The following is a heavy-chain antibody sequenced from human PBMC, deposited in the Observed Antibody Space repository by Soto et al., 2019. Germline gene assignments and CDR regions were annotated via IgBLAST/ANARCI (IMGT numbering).Heavy chain of an antibody. V-gene: IGHV2-5*02. J-gene: IGHJ4*02. CDR2: IYWDDDK. D-gene: IGHD3-22*01. CDR1: GFSLSTSGVG. Sequence: SGPTLVNPTQTLTLTCTFSGFSLSTSGVGVGWIRQPPGKALEWLALIYWDDDKRYSPSLKSRLTITKDTSKNQVVLTMTNMDPVDTATYYCAQVGASYYYDSSGNPCFDDWGQGTLVTVSS. CDR3: AQVGASYYYDSSGNPCFDD.